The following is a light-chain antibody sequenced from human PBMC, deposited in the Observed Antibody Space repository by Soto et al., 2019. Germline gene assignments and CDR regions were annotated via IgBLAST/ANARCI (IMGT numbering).Light chain of an antibody. CDR3: QQYYDLPYT. CDR2: DAS. CDR1: QGIIKY. J-gene: IGKJ2*01. V-gene: IGKV1-33*01. Sequence: DIQMTQSPSSLSASVGDRVTITCHASQGIIKYVNWYQQKPGKAPKLLIYDASNLETGVPSRFTGSGSGTVFTFTISSLQPEDMATYFCQQYYDLPYTFGQGTKVEIK.